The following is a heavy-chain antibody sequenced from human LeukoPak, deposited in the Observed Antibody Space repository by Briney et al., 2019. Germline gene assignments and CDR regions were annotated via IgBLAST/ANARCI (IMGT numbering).Heavy chain of an antibody. CDR2: ISDTGRTI. J-gene: IGHJ4*02. V-gene: IGHV3-11*01. D-gene: IGHD4-17*01. CDR1: GFTFSDYY. Sequence: GGSLRLSCAASGFTFSDYYMTWVRQAPGKGLEWVSYISDTGRTIFYGDSVKGRFTISRDNAKNSFYLQMNSLRPEDTAVYYYARGSYGRPLDDWGQGTLVTVSS. CDR3: ARGSYGRPLDD.